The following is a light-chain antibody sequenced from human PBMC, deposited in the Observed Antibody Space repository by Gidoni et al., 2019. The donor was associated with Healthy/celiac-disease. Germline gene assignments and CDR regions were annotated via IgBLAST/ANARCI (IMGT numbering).Light chain of an antibody. V-gene: IGLV2-23*02. CDR3: CSYAGSSTSFVV. Sequence: QSALTQPASVSGSPGQSIAISCTVTSSDVGSYNLVSWYQQHPGKAPKLMIYEVSKRPSGVSNRFSGSKSGNTASLTISGLQAEDEADYYCCSYAGSSTSFVVFGGGTKLTVL. CDR1: SSDVGSYNL. J-gene: IGLJ2*01. CDR2: EVS.